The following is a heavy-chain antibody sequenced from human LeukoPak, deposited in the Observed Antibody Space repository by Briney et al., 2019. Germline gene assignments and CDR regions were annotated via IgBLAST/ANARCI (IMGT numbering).Heavy chain of an antibody. J-gene: IGHJ4*02. CDR1: GYTFTGYY. D-gene: IGHD5-18*01. V-gene: IGHV1-2*02. CDR3: ARRYSYGAPFDY. CDR2: IDPNSGGT. Sequence: ASVKVSCKASGYTFTGYYTHWVRQAPGQGLEWMGWIDPNSGGTNYAQQFQARVTMTRDTSISTAYMELSRLTSDDTAVYYCARRYSYGAPFDYWGQGTLVTVSS.